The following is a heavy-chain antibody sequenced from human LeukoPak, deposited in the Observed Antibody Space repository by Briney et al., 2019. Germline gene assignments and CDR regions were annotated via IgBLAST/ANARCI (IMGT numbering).Heavy chain of an antibody. CDR1: GFSFSDYA. V-gene: IGHV3-23*01. D-gene: IGHD3-9*01. Sequence: GGSLRLSCAASGFSFSDYAMSWVRQAPARGPEWVSAISGNGGSTNYADSVKGRFTISRDNSKNTLYLQMNSLRAEDTAVYYCAKDAYDRTSYFDYWGQGTLVTVSS. CDR3: AKDAYDRTSYFDY. J-gene: IGHJ4*02. CDR2: ISGNGGST.